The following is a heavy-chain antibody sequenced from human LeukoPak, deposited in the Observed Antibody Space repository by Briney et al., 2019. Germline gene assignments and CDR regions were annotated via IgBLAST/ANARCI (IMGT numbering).Heavy chain of an antibody. J-gene: IGHJ3*02. V-gene: IGHV3-30*02. CDR2: IRNDGSDK. CDR1: GLTFSNHG. D-gene: IGHD2-15*01. Sequence: GGSLRLSCATTGLTFSNHGMHWVRQAPGKGLEWVTFIRNDGSDKYYADSVKGQFTISRDNSKNTLYLQMNTLRAEDTAVYYSAKDKGVVAFDIWGQGTMVTVSS. CDR3: AKDKGVVAFDI.